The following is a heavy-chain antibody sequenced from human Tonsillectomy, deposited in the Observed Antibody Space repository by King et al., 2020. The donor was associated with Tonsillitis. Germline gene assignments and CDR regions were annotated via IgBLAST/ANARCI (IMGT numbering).Heavy chain of an antibody. V-gene: IGHV3-30*04. CDR2: IWFDGINK. Sequence: VQLVESGGGVVQPGRSLRLSCAASGFSFRTFAMHWVRQAPGKGLEWVAVIWFDGINKYYADSVEGRFTISRDNSNNTLYLQMNNVRPEDAAVYFCARGNSGSFLPLNCYFDNWGQGTLVTVSS. J-gene: IGHJ4*02. CDR3: ARGNSGSFLPLNCYFDN. CDR1: GFSFRTFA. D-gene: IGHD1-26*01.